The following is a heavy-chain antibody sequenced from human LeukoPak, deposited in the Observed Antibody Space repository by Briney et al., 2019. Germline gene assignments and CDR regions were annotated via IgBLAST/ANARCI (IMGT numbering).Heavy chain of an antibody. CDR3: AKDTGVAGTGGVDY. Sequence: SLTLSCAASGFTFYDYAMLCVRQAPGRGRVWVSGISWNSGSIGYADSVKGRFTISRDNAKNSLYLQMNSLRAEDTALYYCAKDTGVAGTGGVDYWGQGTLVTVSS. V-gene: IGHV3-9*01. J-gene: IGHJ4*02. CDR2: ISWNSGSI. CDR1: GFTFYDYA. D-gene: IGHD6-19*01.